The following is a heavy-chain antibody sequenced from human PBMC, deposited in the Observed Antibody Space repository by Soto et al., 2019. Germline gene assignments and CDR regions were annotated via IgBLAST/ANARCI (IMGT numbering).Heavy chain of an antibody. D-gene: IGHD5-18*01. V-gene: IGHV1-46*01. CDR2: FNPSGVST. Sequence: ASVKVSCKASGYTFTSYYMHWVRQAPGQGLVWLGIFNPSGVSTSYAQKFQGRVTMTRDTSTSTVYMELSSLIFEDTAVYYCAAGYSYGYVVYWGQGTLVTVSS. J-gene: IGHJ4*02. CDR3: AAGYSYGYVVY. CDR1: GYTFTSYY.